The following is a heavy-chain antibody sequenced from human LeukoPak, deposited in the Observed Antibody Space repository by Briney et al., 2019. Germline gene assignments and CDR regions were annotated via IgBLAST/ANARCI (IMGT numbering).Heavy chain of an antibody. CDR2: IWYEGSKK. J-gene: IGHJ4*02. Sequence: PGGSLRLSCAASGFTFSSNGMHWVRQAPGKGLEWVALIWYEGSKKYYADSVKGRFTISRDNSKNTLYLQMNSLRAAGTAVYYCARLMGSYLDYWGQGTLVTVSS. CDR1: GFTFSSNG. V-gene: IGHV3-33*01. D-gene: IGHD3-10*01. CDR3: ARLMGSYLDY.